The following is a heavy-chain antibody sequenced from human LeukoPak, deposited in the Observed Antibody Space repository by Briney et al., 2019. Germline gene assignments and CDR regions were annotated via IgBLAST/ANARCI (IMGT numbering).Heavy chain of an antibody. J-gene: IGHJ4*02. Sequence: QSGGSLRLSCAASGFIFSTYPMHWVRQAPGKGLEWVAVISFDGSNKQHAASAKRRFTISRDNPNHTLYLQVNNVRPEETAVYYCAADHVDSSGNTFEYWGEGTLVAVSS. CDR3: AADHVDSSGNTFEY. CDR1: GFIFSTYP. V-gene: IGHV3-30*01. D-gene: IGHD3-22*01. CDR2: ISFDGSNK.